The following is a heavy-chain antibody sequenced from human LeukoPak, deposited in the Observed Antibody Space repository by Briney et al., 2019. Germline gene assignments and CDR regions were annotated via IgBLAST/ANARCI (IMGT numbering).Heavy chain of an antibody. D-gene: IGHD3-16*01. CDR3: ARDRTQNRWGVYYFDY. CDR2: IYTSGST. J-gene: IGHJ4*02. V-gene: IGHV4-61*02. CDR1: GGSISSGSYY. Sequence: SETLSLTCTVPGGSISSGSYYWSWIRQPAGKGLEWIGRIYTSGSTNYNPSLKSRVTISVDTSKNQFSLKLSSVTAADTAVYYCARDRTQNRWGVYYFDYWGQGTLVTVSS.